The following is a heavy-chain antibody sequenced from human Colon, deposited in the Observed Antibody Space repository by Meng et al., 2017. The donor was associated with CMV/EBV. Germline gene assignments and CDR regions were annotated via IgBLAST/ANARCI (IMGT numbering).Heavy chain of an antibody. D-gene: IGHD1-7*01. J-gene: IGHJ1*01. CDR3: VREGQIRAGTTVFFQH. V-gene: IGHV1-18*01. CDR2: IDTYNGNT. CDR1: GYSFTSYS. Sequence: QIDRGRAGAEVKRPGASVKVSCKASGYSFTSYSISWVRQAPGQGLEWMGRIDTYNGNTNYAQNLQDRVTMTTDTSTSTAYMELRSLKSDDTAVYYCVREGQIRAGTTVFFQHWGQGTLVTVSS.